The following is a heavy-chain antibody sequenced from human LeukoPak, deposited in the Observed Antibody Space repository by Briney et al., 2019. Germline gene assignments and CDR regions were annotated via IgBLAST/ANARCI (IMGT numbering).Heavy chain of an antibody. CDR1: GFTVSYNY. V-gene: IGHV3-53*01. J-gene: IGHJ4*02. D-gene: IGHD3-10*01. CDR3: ARETYYYGSGSRIFDY. CDR2: IYSGGST. Sequence: GGSLRLSCAASGFTVSYNYMSWVRQAPGKGLEWVSVIYSGGSTYYADSVKGRFTISRDNSKNTLYLQMNSLRAEDTAVHYCARETYYYGSGSRIFDYWGQGTLVTVSS.